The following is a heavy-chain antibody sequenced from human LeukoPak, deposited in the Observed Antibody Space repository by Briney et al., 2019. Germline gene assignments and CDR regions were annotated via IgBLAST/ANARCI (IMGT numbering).Heavy chain of an antibody. CDR2: ISYDGSNK. Sequence: GRSLGLSCAASGFTFSSYGMHWVRQAPGKGLEWVAVISYDGSNKYYADSVKGRFTISRDNSKNTLYLQMSSLRAEDTAVYYCVNLAVAGTDYRGQGTLVTVSS. CDR3: VNLAVAGTDY. D-gene: IGHD6-19*01. CDR1: GFTFSSYG. J-gene: IGHJ4*02. V-gene: IGHV3-30*18.